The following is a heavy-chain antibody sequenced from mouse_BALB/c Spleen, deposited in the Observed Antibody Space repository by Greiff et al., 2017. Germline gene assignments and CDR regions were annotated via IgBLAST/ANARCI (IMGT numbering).Heavy chain of an antibody. CDR1: GYSITSDYA. CDR3: ARGYSAWFAY. Sequence: VQLKQSGPGLVKPSQSLSLTCTVTGYSITSDYAWNWIRQFPGNKLEWMGYISYSGSTSYNPSLKSRISITRDTSKNQFFLQLNSVTTEDTATYYCARGYSAWFAYGGQGTLVTVSA. J-gene: IGHJ3*01. CDR2: ISYSGST. D-gene: IGHD2-3*01. V-gene: IGHV3-2*02.